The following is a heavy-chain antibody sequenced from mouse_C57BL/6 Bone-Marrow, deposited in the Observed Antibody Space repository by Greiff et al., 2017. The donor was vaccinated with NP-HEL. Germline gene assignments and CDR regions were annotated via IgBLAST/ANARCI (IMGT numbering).Heavy chain of an antibody. D-gene: IGHD2-3*01. J-gene: IGHJ2*01. Sequence: QVQLQQSGPELVKPGASVKISCKASGYAFSSSWMNWVKQRPGKGLEWIGRIYPGDGDTNYNGKFKGKATLTADKSSSTAYMQLSSLTSEDSAVYFCARGGGYYVGSEYWGQGTTLTGSS. CDR1: GYAFSSSW. CDR2: IYPGDGDT. CDR3: ARGGGYYVGSEY. V-gene: IGHV1-82*01.